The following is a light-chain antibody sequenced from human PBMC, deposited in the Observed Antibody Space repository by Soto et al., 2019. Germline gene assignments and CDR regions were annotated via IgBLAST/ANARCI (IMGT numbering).Light chain of an antibody. CDR3: QQYNNWHPIT. CDR1: QSVSSN. CDR2: GAS. Sequence: EIVMTQSPATLSVSPGERATLSCRSSQSVSSNLAWYQQKPGQAPRLLIYGASTRATGIPARFSGSGSKTEFTLNISSLKSEDVAVDYCQQYNNWHPITFGQGTRLEIK. V-gene: IGKV3-15*01. J-gene: IGKJ5*01.